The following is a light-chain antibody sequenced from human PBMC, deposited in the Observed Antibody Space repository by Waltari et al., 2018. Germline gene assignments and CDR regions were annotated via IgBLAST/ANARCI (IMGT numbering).Light chain of an antibody. V-gene: IGLV1-51*01. CDR2: ENN. CDR1: SSNIGHTY. J-gene: IGLJ2*01. CDR3: KTWDSSLLAVV. Sequence: QSVLPQPPSVSAAPGQTVTLSCSGSSSNIGHTYITWYQHLPGTAPKVLIFENNKRPSGIPDRFSGSKSGTSASLAITELQTGDEADYYCKTWDSSLLAVVFGGGTKLTVL.